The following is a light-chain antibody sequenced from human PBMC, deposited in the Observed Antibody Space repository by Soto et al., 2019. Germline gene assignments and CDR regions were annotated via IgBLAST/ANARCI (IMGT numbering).Light chain of an antibody. CDR3: QQSYSTPRT. CDR1: QRITNY. Sequence: DIQMTQSPSSLSASVGDRVTITCRASQRITNYLNWYQQKPGKAPKLLSYATSSLQSGVPSRFSGSGSGTDFSLTISSLEPEDFATYYCQQSYSTPRTFGQGTKVEIK. V-gene: IGKV1-39*01. J-gene: IGKJ1*01. CDR2: ATS.